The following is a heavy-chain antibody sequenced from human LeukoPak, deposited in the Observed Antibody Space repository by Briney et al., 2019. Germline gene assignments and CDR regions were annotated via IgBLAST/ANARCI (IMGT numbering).Heavy chain of an antibody. CDR2: IYYSGST. CDR1: GGSISSYY. V-gene: IGHV4-59*08. J-gene: IGHJ3*02. D-gene: IGHD2-8*01. Sequence: SETLSLTCTVSGGSISSYYWSWIRQPPGKGLEWIGYIYYSGSTNYNPSLKSRVTISVDTSKNQFSLKLSSVTAADTAVYYCAGLGYCTRGVCYAGGDDAFDIWGQGTVVTVSS. CDR3: AGLGYCTRGVCYAGGDDAFDI.